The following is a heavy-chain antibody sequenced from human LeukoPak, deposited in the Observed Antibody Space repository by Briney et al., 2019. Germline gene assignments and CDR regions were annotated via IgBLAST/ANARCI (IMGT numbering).Heavy chain of an antibody. V-gene: IGHV4-31*03. CDR3: AREVITEQNFDY. J-gene: IGHJ4*02. Sequence: PSQTLSLTCTVSGGSISSGGYYWSWIRQPPGKGLEWIGYIYYSGSTYYNPSLKSRVTISVDTSKNQFSLKLSSVTAADTAVYYCAREVITEQNFDYWGQGTLVTVSS. CDR2: IYYSGST. D-gene: IGHD1-14*01. CDR1: GGSISSGGYY.